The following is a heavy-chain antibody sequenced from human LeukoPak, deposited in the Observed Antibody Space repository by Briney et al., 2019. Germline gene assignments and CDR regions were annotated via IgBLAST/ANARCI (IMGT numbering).Heavy chain of an antibody. V-gene: IGHV3-48*04. D-gene: IGHD3-10*01. CDR2: ISRTT. J-gene: IGHJ4*02. CDR1: GFTFSSYS. CDR3: AKDSGGGSGSYYHFDY. Sequence: GGSLRLSCAASGFTFSSYSFNWVRQAPGKGLEWVSYISRTTSYADSVKGRFTISRDNAKNSLYLQMNSLRAEGTAFYYCAKDSGGGSGSYYHFDYWGQGTLVTVSS.